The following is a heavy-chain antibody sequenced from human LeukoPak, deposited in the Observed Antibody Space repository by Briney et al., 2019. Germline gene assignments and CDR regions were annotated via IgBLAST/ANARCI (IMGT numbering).Heavy chain of an antibody. CDR2: IRYDGNNK. V-gene: IGHV3-30*02. CDR1: GFTFSSYG. J-gene: IGHJ4*02. CDR3: AKGPAYGDYDRHICDY. Sequence: PGGSLRLSCAASGFTFSSYGMHWVRQAPGKGLEWVAFIRYDGNNKYYADSVKGRFTISRDNSKNTLYLQMNSLRAEDTGVYYCAKGPAYGDYDRHICDYWGQGTLVTVSS. D-gene: IGHD4-17*01.